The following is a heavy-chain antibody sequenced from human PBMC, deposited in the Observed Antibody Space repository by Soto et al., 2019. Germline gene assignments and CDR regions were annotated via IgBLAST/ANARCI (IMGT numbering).Heavy chain of an antibody. J-gene: IGHJ5*02. CDR1: GGSFSGYY. CDR2: INHSGST. CDR3: ARETYTAMVIRSYNWFDP. D-gene: IGHD5-18*01. V-gene: IGHV4-34*01. Sequence: SETRSLTCAVYGGSFSGYYWSWIRQPPWKGLEWIGEINHSGSTNYNPSLKSRVTISVDTSKNQFSLKLSSVTAADTAVYYCARETYTAMVIRSYNWFDPWGQGTLVTVSS.